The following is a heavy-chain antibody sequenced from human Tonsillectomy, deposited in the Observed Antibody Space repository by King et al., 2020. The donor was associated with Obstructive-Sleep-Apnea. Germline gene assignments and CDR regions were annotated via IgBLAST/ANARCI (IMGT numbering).Heavy chain of an antibody. CDR2: IIPIPDIA. CDR1: GGTFTTYA. D-gene: IGHD6-13*01. Sequence: QLVQSGAEVKKPGSSVKVSCKASGGTFTTYAISWVRQAPGQGLEWMGGIIPIPDIANYAQKFQGRVTITADKSTSTAYMELRSLRSEDTAVYYCARGSRGSTLDWYFDLWGRGTLVTVSS. J-gene: IGHJ2*01. CDR3: ARGSRGSTLDWYFDL. V-gene: IGHV1-69*09.